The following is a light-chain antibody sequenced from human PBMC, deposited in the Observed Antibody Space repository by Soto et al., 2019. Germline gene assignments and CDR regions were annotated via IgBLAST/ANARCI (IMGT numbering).Light chain of an antibody. CDR2: LGS. J-gene: IGKJ1*01. CDR3: MQALQTPT. Sequence: DIVMTQSPLSLPVTPGEPASISCRSSQSLLHSNGYNYLDWYLQKPGQSPQLLIYLGSNRASGVPDRFSGSGSGTAFTLKISRVEAEDVGVYYCMQALQTPTFGQGTKVEIK. CDR1: QSLLHSNGYNY. V-gene: IGKV2-28*01.